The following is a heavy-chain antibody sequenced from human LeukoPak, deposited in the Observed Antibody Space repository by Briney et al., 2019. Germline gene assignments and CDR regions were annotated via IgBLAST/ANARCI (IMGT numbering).Heavy chain of an antibody. J-gene: IGHJ4*02. CDR3: ARRPYYYDSSGYYPYYFDY. D-gene: IGHD3-22*01. CDR1: GGSFSGYY. Sequence: SETLSLTCAVYGGSFSGYYWSWIRQPPGKGLEWIGEINHSGSTNYNPSLKSRVTISVDTSKNQFSLKLSSVTAADTAVYYCARRPYYYDSSGYYPYYFDYWGQGTLVTVSS. CDR2: INHSGST. V-gene: IGHV4-34*01.